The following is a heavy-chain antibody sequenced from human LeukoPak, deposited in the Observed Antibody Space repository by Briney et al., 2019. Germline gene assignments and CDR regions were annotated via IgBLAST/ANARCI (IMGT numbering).Heavy chain of an antibody. V-gene: IGHV1-2*02. CDR2: INPNSGGT. D-gene: IGHD3-9*01. J-gene: IGHJ4*02. Sequence: GASVKVSCKASGYTFTGYYMHWVRQAPGQGLEWMGWINPNSGGTNYAQKFQGRVTMTRDTSISTAYMELSRLRSDDTAVYYCARRDYDFLTGYYDDYWGQGTLVTVSS. CDR3: ARRDYDFLTGYYDDY. CDR1: GYTFTGYY.